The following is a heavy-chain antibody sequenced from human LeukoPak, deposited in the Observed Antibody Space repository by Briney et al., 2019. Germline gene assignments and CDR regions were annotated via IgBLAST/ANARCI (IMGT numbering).Heavy chain of an antibody. D-gene: IGHD6-13*01. J-gene: IGHJ5*02. V-gene: IGHV3-7*03. CDR3: ARVSGGSKLVRWNWFDP. CDR2: IKQDGSEK. Sequence: GGSLRLSYAASGFTFSSYWMSWVRQAPGKGLEWVANIKQDGSEKYYVDSVKGRFTISRDNAKNSLYLQMNSLRAEDTAVYYCARVSGGSKLVRWNWFDPWGQGTLVTVSS. CDR1: GFTFSSYW.